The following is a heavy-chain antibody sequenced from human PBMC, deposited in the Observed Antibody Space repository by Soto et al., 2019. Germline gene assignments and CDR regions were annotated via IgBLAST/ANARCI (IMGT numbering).Heavy chain of an antibody. J-gene: IGHJ4*02. V-gene: IGHV3-74*01. Sequence: EVQLVESGGGLVQPGGSLRLSCAASGFLFSNYWMFWVRQVPRKGLLWVSRIKSDGSSTSYADSVKGRFTLSRDNTKNTLYLQMTSLRAEDTAVYYCAIGGGDYNYFDHWGQGILVTVSS. CDR1: GFLFSNYW. D-gene: IGHD2-21*01. CDR3: AIGGGDYNYFDH. CDR2: IKSDGSST.